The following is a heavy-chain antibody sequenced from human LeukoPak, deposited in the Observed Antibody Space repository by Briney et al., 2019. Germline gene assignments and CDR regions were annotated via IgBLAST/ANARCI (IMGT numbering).Heavy chain of an antibody. CDR2: IYYSGST. Sequence: SETLSLTCTVSGGSISSSAYYWGWIRQPPGKGLEWIGSIYYSGSTYYNPSLKSRVTISVDTSKDQFSLSSVTAADTAVYYCARHSRGPAAGPAFDYWGQGTLVTVSS. CDR3: ARHSRGPAAGPAFDY. V-gene: IGHV4-39*01. D-gene: IGHD6-13*01. J-gene: IGHJ4*02. CDR1: GGSISSSAYY.